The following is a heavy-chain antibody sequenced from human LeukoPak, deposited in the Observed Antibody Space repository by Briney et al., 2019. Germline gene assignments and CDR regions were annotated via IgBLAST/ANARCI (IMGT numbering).Heavy chain of an antibody. V-gene: IGHV4-31*03. CDR2: IYYSGST. Sequence: SETLSLTCTVSGGSVNSGDSYWSWIRQHPGKGLEWIGYIYYSGSTYYNPSLKSRVTISADTSKNQFSLKLSSVTAADTAVYYCASLYGDYGAYYFDYWGQGTLVTVSS. CDR1: GGSVNSGDSY. D-gene: IGHD4-17*01. J-gene: IGHJ4*02. CDR3: ASLYGDYGAYYFDY.